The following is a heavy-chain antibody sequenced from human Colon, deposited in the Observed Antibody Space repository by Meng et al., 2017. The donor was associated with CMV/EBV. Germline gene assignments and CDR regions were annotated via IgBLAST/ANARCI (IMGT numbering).Heavy chain of an antibody. CDR3: ARAYYDSSGCHDY. J-gene: IGHJ4*02. CDR1: GSTFSIYW. CDR2: IKQDGSEK. D-gene: IGHD3-22*01. Sequence: GGSLRPSCAASGSTFSIYWMSWVRQAPGRGLEWVANIKQDGSEKFYVDSVKCRFTITRDNAKNSLYLQMNSLRAEDTAVYYCARAYYDSSGCHDYWGQGTLVTVSS. V-gene: IGHV3-7*01.